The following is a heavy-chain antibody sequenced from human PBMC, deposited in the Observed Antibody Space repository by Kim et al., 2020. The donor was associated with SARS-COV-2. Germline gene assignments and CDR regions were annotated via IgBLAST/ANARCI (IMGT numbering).Heavy chain of an antibody. J-gene: IGHJ4*02. D-gene: IGHD4-17*01. CDR1: GGSISSGGYS. Sequence: SETLSLTCAVSGGSISSGGYSWSWIRQPPGKGLEWIGYIYHSGSTYYNPSLKSRVTISVDRSKNQFSLKLSSVTAADTAVYYCARGPYGDYFDYWGQGTLVTVSS. V-gene: IGHV4-30-2*01. CDR3: ARGPYGDYFDY. CDR2: IYHSGST.